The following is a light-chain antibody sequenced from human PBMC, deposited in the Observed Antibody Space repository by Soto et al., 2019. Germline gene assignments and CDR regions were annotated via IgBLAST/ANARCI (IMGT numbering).Light chain of an antibody. CDR2: GAS. V-gene: IGKV1-39*01. CDR1: QTISNY. Sequence: DIQMTQSPASLAASLWDRITISCRASQTISNYLNWYHQKPWEAPKILIYGASTLQSGVPSSVSGSGSGTEFTLSISSLQPEDFGTYYCQQSYNVPFTFGPGTKVDIK. J-gene: IGKJ3*01. CDR3: QQSYNVPFT.